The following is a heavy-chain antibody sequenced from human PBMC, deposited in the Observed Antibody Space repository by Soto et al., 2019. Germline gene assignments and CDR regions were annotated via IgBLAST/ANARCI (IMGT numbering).Heavy chain of an antibody. CDR2: INPSGGST. CDR1: GYTFTDYY. Sequence: QVQLVQSGAEVKKPGASVKVSCKASGYTFTDYYIHWVRQAPGQGLEWMGMINPSGGSTDYAQKCRGRVNMTRDTSTGTVYMGLSSLRSEYPVVYYCARPPLPGCINAVCYPFDYWGQGTLVTVSS. D-gene: IGHD2-8*01. CDR3: ARPPLPGCINAVCYPFDY. J-gene: IGHJ4*02. V-gene: IGHV1-46*01.